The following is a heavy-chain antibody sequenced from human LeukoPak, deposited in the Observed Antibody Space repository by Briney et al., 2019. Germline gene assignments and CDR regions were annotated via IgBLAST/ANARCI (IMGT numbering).Heavy chain of an antibody. Sequence: PGGSLRLSCAASGFSFDDYAMHWVRQRPGKGLEWVSVISWNSGSIVYADSVKGRFTISRDNAKNSLSLLMNSLRAEDTAVYYCSRVIGGYDSTFYYYMDVWGKGTTVTISS. CDR3: SRVIGGYDSTFYYYMDV. CDR2: ISWNSGSI. CDR1: GFSFDDYA. V-gene: IGHV3-9*01. J-gene: IGHJ6*03. D-gene: IGHD5-12*01.